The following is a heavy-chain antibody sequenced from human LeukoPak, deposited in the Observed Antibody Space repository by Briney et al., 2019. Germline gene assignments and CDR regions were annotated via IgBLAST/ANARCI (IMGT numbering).Heavy chain of an antibody. J-gene: IGHJ4*02. D-gene: IGHD5-18*01. CDR1: GFTFSSYG. CDR2: IRYDGSNK. Sequence: GGSLRLSCAASGFTFSSYGMHWVRQAPGKGLEWVAFIRYDGSNKYYADSVKGRFTISRDNSKNTLYLQMNSLRAEDTAVYYCAKVSIGYSYGYDYDYWGQGTLVTVSS. CDR3: AKVSIGYSYGYDYDY. V-gene: IGHV3-30*02.